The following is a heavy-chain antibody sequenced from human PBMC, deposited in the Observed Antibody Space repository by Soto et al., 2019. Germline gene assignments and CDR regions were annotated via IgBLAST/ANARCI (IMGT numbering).Heavy chain of an antibody. CDR1: GGSISSGGYY. J-gene: IGHJ6*02. D-gene: IGHD3-16*02. CDR3: ARDYRASYPAYYYYGMDV. V-gene: IGHV4-31*03. Sequence: QVQLQESGPGLVKPSQTLSLTCTVSGGSISSGGYYWSWIRQHPGKGLEWIGYIYYSTYYNPSLKSRVTLSVDTSKNPFALKLSSVTAADTAVYYCARDYRASYPAYYYYGMDVWGQGTTVTVSS. CDR2: IYYST.